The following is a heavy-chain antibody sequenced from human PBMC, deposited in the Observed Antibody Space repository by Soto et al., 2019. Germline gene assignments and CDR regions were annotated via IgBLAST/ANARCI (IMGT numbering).Heavy chain of an antibody. CDR2: IYYSGST. CDR1: GGSISTYY. J-gene: IGHJ6*02. Sequence: QVQLQESGPGLVKPSETLSLTCTVSGGSISTYYWNWIRQPPGKGLEWIGYIYYSGSTSYNPSLKSRVTLSLDTSKNPCSLTLSSVTAADTAVYYCAREGTTVDSYYYYGMDVWGQGTTVTVSS. CDR3: AREGTTVDSYYYYGMDV. V-gene: IGHV4-59*01. D-gene: IGHD1-1*01.